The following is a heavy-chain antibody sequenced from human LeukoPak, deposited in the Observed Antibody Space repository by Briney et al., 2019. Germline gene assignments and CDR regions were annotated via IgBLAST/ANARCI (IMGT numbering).Heavy chain of an antibody. Sequence: SETLSLTCTVSGGSISSSSYYWGWIRQPPGKGLEWMGSIYYSGSTYYNPSLKSRVTISVDTSKNQFSLKLSSVTAADTAVYYCARVVRYFDWLLSYNWFDPWGQGTLVTVSS. V-gene: IGHV4-39*07. CDR2: IYYSGST. D-gene: IGHD3-9*01. CDR1: GGSISSSSYY. CDR3: ARVVRYFDWLLSYNWFDP. J-gene: IGHJ5*02.